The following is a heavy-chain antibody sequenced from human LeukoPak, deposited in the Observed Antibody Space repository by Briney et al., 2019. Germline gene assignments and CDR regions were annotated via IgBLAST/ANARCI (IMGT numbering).Heavy chain of an antibody. J-gene: IGHJ3*02. CDR3: AKGADNRAGGAFDI. Sequence: GGSLRLSCAASGFTFSSYGMHWVRQAPGKGLEWVAFIRYDGSNKYYADSVKGRFTISRDNSKNTLYLQMNSLGAEDTAVYYCAKGADNRAGGAFDIWGQGTMVTVSS. D-gene: IGHD1-14*01. CDR1: GFTFSSYG. V-gene: IGHV3-30*02. CDR2: IRYDGSNK.